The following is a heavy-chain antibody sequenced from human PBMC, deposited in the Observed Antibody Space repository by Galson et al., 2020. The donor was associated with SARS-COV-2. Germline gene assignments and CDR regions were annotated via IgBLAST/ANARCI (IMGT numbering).Heavy chain of an antibody. D-gene: IGHD1-26*01. J-gene: IGHJ4*02. Sequence: ASVKVSCKASGYTFTTYYIHWVRQAPGQGLEWMGIINPSGGSTSYTQKFQGRVTMTRDTSTSTVYMELSSLTSDDTAVYYCARAVGGGVDYWGQGTLVTVSS. CDR3: ARAVGGGVDY. V-gene: IGHV1-46*03. CDR1: GYTFTTYY. CDR2: INPSGGST.